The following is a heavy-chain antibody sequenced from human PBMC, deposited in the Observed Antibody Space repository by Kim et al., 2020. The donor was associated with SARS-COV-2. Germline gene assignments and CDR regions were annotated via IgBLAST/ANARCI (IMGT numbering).Heavy chain of an antibody. D-gene: IGHD3-3*01. Sequence: SGPTLVNPTQTLTLTCTFSGFSLSTSGVGVGWIRQPPGKALEWLALIYWDDDKRYSPSLKSRLTITKDTSKNQVVLTMTNMDPVDTATYYCAHRLRKASITIFGVVTNRSNWFDPWGQGTLVTVSS. V-gene: IGHV2-5*02. J-gene: IGHJ5*02. CDR1: GFSLSTSGVG. CDR3: AHRLRKASITIFGVVTNRSNWFDP. CDR2: IYWDDDK.